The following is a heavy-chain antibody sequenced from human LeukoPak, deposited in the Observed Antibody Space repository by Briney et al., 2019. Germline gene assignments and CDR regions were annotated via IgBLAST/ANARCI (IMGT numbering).Heavy chain of an antibody. CDR2: IYYSGST. Sequence: SETLSLTCTVSGGSISSYYWSWIRQPPGKGLEWIGYIYYSGSTNYNPSLKSRVTISVDTSKNQFSLKLSSVTAADTAVYYCARGRRNYGCKYWGQGTLVTVSS. D-gene: IGHD4-11*01. V-gene: IGHV4-59*08. CDR1: GGSISSYY. J-gene: IGHJ4*02. CDR3: ARGRRNYGCKY.